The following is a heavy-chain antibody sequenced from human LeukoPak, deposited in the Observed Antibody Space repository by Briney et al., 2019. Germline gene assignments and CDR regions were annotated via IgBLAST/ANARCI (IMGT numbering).Heavy chain of an antibody. V-gene: IGHV3-23*01. CDR2: ISGSGGST. CDR3: EYVDTEAY. CDR1: GFTFSNAW. D-gene: IGHD5-18*01. Sequence: GGSLRLSCAASGFTFSNAWMSWVRQAPGKGLEWVSAISGSGGSTYYADSVKGRFTISRDNSKNTLYLQMNSLRAEDTAVYYCEYVDTEAYWGQGTLVTVSS. J-gene: IGHJ4*02.